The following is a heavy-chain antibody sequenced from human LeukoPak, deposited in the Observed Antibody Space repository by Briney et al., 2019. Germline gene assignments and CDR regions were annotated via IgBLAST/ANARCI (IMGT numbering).Heavy chain of an antibody. CDR1: GFIVRTDA. CDR2: ISGSGDRT. Sequence: GGSLRLSCAASGFIVRTDAMSWVRQAPGKGLEWVSGISGSGDRTFYTDSVKGRFTISRDNSKNTVYLQMNSLRADDTAVYYCAKAVGAVSYFAFWGQGTLVTVSS. CDR3: AKAVGAVSYFAF. D-gene: IGHD2-15*01. V-gene: IGHV3-23*01. J-gene: IGHJ4*02.